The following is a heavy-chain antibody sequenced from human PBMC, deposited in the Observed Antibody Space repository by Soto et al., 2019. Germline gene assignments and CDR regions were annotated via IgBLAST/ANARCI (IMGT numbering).Heavy chain of an antibody. J-gene: IGHJ5*02. CDR2: TYYRSKWYN. D-gene: IGHD2-15*01. V-gene: IGHV6-1*01. Sequence: PSQTLSRTCAISGESVSSNSAAWNWNRQSPSRGLGWLGRTYYRSKWYNDYAVSVKSRITINPDTSKNQFSLQLNSVTPEDTAVYYCARDPGVVAARRFWFDPWGQGTLVTVSS. CDR1: GESVSSNSAA. CDR3: ARDPGVVAARRFWFDP.